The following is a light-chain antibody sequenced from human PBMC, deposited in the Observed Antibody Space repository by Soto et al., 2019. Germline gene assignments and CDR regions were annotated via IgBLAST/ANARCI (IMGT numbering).Light chain of an antibody. CDR1: QDISNC. CDR2: DAS. J-gene: IGKJ3*01. V-gene: IGKV1-33*01. CDR3: QQYDNLPRFT. Sequence: DIQMTQSPSSLSASVGDRVTITCQARQDISNCLNWYQQKPGKAPKLLIYDASNLETGVPSRFSGSGSGTDFTFTISSLQPDDIATYYCQQYDNLPRFTFGPGTKVDIK.